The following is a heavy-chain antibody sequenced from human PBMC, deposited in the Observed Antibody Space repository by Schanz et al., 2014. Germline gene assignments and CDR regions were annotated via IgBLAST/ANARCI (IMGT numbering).Heavy chain of an antibody. CDR2: INPTTGNP. J-gene: IGHJ6*02. V-gene: IGHV7-4-1*02. Sequence: QVHLVQSGSELKKPGASVKVSCKASRYPFTAYYMHWVRQAPGQGLEWMGWINPTTGNPGYAQGFTGRFVFSFDTSVSTAYLQISGLKAEDTAVYYCARARYGLDVWGQGTTVTVSS. CDR3: ARARYGLDV. CDR1: RYPFTAYY.